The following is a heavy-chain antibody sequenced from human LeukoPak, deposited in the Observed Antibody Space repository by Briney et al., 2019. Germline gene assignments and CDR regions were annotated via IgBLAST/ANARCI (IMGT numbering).Heavy chain of an antibody. Sequence: GGSLRLSCAASGFTFSSYWMSWVRQAPGKGLEWVANIKQDGSEKYYVDSVKGRFTISRDNAKNSLYLQMNSLRAEDTAVYYCARAFLRELDDREYYYDSSGYSETDAFDIWGQGTMVTVSS. J-gene: IGHJ3*02. D-gene: IGHD3-22*01. V-gene: IGHV3-7*01. CDR2: IKQDGSEK. CDR1: GFTFSSYW. CDR3: ARAFLRELDDREYYYDSSGYSETDAFDI.